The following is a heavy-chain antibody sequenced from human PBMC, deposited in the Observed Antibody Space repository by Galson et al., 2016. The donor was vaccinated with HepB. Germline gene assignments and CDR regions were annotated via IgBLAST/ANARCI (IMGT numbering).Heavy chain of an antibody. V-gene: IGHV3-33*01. D-gene: IGHD2-15*01. Sequence: SLRLSCAASGFIFSSYGMHWVRQAPGKGLEWVAVIWYDGNNKHYRDSVKGRFTISRDNAINTLYLQINSLRAEDTAVYYCARDRSAGYCSGGSCYRDFDYWGQGTLVTVSS. J-gene: IGHJ4*02. CDR2: IWYDGNNK. CDR1: GFIFSSYG. CDR3: ARDRSAGYCSGGSCYRDFDY.